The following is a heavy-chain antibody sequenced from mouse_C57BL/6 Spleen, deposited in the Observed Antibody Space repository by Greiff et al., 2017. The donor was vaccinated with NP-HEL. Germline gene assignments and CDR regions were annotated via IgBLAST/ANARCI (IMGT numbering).Heavy chain of an antibody. Sequence: QVQLQQPGAELVKPGASVKVSCKASGYTFTSYWMHWVKQRPGQGLEWIGRIHPSDSDTNYNQKFKGKATLTVDKSSSTAYMQLSSLTSEDSAVYYCAILGCDYYGSSYWFAYWGQGTLVTVSA. CDR2: IHPSDSDT. J-gene: IGHJ3*01. CDR3: AILGCDYYGSSYWFAY. CDR1: GYTFTSYW. V-gene: IGHV1-74*01. D-gene: IGHD1-1*01.